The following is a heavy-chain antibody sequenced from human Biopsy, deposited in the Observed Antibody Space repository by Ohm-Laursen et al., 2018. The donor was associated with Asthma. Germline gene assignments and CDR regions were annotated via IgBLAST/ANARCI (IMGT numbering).Heavy chain of an antibody. CDR1: GDTFRTSA. D-gene: IGHD4-17*01. CDR2: VIPLLDTG. Sequence: SSVKVSCKTSGDTFRTSAFSWVRQAPGQGLEWMGGVIPLLDTGDYAQKFQGRLTLTADESTSTAYMELSSLRSEDTAVYFCARDYDGDYVQRHLPLAYWGQGTLVTVSA. J-gene: IGHJ4*02. CDR3: ARDYDGDYVQRHLPLAY. V-gene: IGHV1-69*01.